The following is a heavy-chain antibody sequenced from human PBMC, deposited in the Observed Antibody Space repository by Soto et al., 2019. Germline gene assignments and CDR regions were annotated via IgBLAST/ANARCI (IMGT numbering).Heavy chain of an antibody. CDR1: GGSISSYY. J-gene: IGHJ6*02. CDR3: ARVVMATIRRMDYYYGMDV. Sequence: SETLSLTCTVSGGSISSYYWSWIRQPPGKGLEWIGYIYYSGSTNYNPSLKSRVTISVDTSKNQFSLKLSSVTAADTAVYYCARVVMATIRRMDYYYGMDVWGQGTTVTVSS. D-gene: IGHD5-12*01. CDR2: IYYSGST. V-gene: IGHV4-59*01.